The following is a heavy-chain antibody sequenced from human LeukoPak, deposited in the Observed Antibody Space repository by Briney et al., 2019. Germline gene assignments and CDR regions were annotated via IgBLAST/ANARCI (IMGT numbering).Heavy chain of an antibody. J-gene: IGHJ4*02. D-gene: IGHD6-19*01. Sequence: GASVKVSCKASGYTFTGYYMHWVRQAPGQGLEWMGWINPNSGGTNYAQKFQGRVTMTRDTSISTAYMELSRLRSDDTAVYYCARDLEGSGWFNYFGYWGQGTLVTVS. V-gene: IGHV1-2*02. CDR2: INPNSGGT. CDR1: GYTFTGYY. CDR3: ARDLEGSGWFNYFGY.